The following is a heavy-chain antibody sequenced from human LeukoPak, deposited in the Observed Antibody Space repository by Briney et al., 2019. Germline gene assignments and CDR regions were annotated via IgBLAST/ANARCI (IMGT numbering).Heavy chain of an antibody. V-gene: IGHV4-61*01. Sequence: SETLSLTCTVSGGSVSSGTYYWGWIRQPPWKGLEWIGYIYYRGSTNYNPSLESRVTISVDTSKNQFSLKLSSVSAADTAEYYCATDGLAVAAEKRAFDIWGQGTMVTVSS. J-gene: IGHJ3*02. D-gene: IGHD6-19*01. CDR2: IYYRGST. CDR1: GGSVSSGTYY. CDR3: ATDGLAVAAEKRAFDI.